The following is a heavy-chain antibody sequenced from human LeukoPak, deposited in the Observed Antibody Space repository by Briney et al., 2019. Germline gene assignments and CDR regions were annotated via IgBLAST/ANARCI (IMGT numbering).Heavy chain of an antibody. CDR1: GFTFSDYY. V-gene: IGHV3-11*06. Sequence: GGSLRLSCAASGFTFSDYYMSWIRQAPGKGLEGVSYISSSSSYTNYADSVKGRFPISRDNAKNSLYLQMNSLRAEDTAVYYCARDPYYYGSGSYLWGQGTLVTVSS. CDR2: ISSSSSYT. CDR3: ARDPYYYGSGSYL. D-gene: IGHD3-10*01. J-gene: IGHJ4*02.